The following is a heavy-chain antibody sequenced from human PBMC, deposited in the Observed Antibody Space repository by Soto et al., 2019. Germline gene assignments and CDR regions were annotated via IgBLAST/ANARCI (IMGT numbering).Heavy chain of an antibody. CDR3: AYTHLQWELPYFDY. V-gene: IGHV3-23*01. Sequence: GGSLRLSCAASGFTFSSYAMSWVRQAPGKGLKWVKAISGSGGSTYYAEYVKGRFTISRDNSKNTLYLQMNSLRAEDSAVYYCAYTHLQWELPYFDYWGQGTLVTVSS. J-gene: IGHJ4*02. CDR1: GFTFSSYA. CDR2: ISGSGGST. D-gene: IGHD1-26*01.